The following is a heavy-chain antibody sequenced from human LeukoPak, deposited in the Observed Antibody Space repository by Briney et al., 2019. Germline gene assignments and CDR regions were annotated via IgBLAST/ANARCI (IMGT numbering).Heavy chain of an antibody. J-gene: IGHJ4*02. Sequence: GGSLRLSCAGSGYPFSSYWMHWVRQVPGKGLVWVSRINEGGSSTSYAESVRGRFTISRDTAKNKFYLKMNSVSAEDTAVYYCTRATFGASDSWGQGTLVTVSS. CDR2: INEGGSST. V-gene: IGHV3-74*01. CDR3: TRATFGASDS. D-gene: IGHD2-21*01. CDR1: GYPFSSYW.